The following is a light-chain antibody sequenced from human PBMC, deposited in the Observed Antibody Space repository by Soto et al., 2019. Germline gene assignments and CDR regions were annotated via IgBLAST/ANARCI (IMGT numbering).Light chain of an antibody. CDR2: EVT. V-gene: IGLV2-23*02. Sequence: QSALTQPASVSGSPGQSITISCTGTSSDVGSYNLVSWYQQHPGKAPKLIIYEVTKRPSGVSSRFSGSKSGNTASLTISGLQAEDEADYFCATWDDSLNGFYVFGTGTKLTVL. J-gene: IGLJ1*01. CDR3: ATWDDSLNGFYV. CDR1: SSDVGSYNL.